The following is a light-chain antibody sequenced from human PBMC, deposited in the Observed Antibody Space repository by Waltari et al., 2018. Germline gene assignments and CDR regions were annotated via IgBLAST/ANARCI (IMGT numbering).Light chain of an antibody. CDR1: QSISSW. Sequence: DIQMTQSPSTLSASVGDRVTITCRASQSISSWLAWYQQKPGKAPKLLFYKASSLESGVPSRFSVSGSGTEFSLTISSLQPDDFATYYCQQYNSYWTFGQGTKVEIK. J-gene: IGKJ1*01. CDR3: QQYNSYWT. V-gene: IGKV1-5*03. CDR2: KAS.